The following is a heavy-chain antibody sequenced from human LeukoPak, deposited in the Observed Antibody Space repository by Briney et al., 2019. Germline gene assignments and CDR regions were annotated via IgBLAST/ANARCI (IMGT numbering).Heavy chain of an antibody. CDR3: AKQWLVGI. CDR1: GFTLSDHA. V-gene: IGHV3-23*01. Sequence: GGSMRLSCAASGFTLSDHAMNWVRQAPGKGLEWVSSLSETGEDTDYGDSVNGRFTISRDNSKNTVYLQMNNLRVDDTAVYYCAKQWLVGIWGQGTLVTVSS. D-gene: IGHD6-19*01. J-gene: IGHJ4*02. CDR2: LSETGEDT.